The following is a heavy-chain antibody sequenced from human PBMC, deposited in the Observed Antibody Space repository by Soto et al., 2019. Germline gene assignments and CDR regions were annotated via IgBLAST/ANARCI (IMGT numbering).Heavy chain of an antibody. V-gene: IGHV4-34*01. Sequence: SETLSLTCAVYGGSFSGYYWSWIRQPPGKGLEWIGEINHSGSTNYNPSLKSRVTISVDTSKNQFSLKLSSVTAADTAVYYCARFDFGLMPPEADPWGQGTLVTVS. CDR2: INHSGST. D-gene: IGHD3-10*01. CDR1: GGSFSGYY. J-gene: IGHJ5*02. CDR3: ARFDFGLMPPEADP.